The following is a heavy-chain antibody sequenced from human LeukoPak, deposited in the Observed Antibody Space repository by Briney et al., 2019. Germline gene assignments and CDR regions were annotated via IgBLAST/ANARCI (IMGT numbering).Heavy chain of an antibody. D-gene: IGHD3-10*01. CDR2: ISYDGSNK. Sequence: PGGSLRLSCAAPGVTFSSYGMHWVRQAPGKGLEWVAVISYDGSNKYYADSVKGRFTISRDNSKNTLYLQMNSLRAEDTAVYYCATQLNYYGSGSYYNDDAFDIWGQGTMVTVSS. J-gene: IGHJ3*02. V-gene: IGHV3-30*03. CDR3: ATQLNYYGSGSYYNDDAFDI. CDR1: GVTFSSYG.